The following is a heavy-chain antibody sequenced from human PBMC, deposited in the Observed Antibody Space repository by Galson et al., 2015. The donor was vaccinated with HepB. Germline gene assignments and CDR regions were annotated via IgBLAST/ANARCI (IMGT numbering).Heavy chain of an antibody. CDR1: GGSISSGGHY. D-gene: IGHD2-8*01. CDR2: IYYSGNT. Sequence: TLSLTCTVSGGSISSGGHYWSWIRQRPGKGLEWIGHIYYSGNTFYNPSLKSRVAISVDTSKNQFSLKLSSVTAADTAVFYCARVGGYCGNGVCRRYLDVWGKGTTVTVSS. V-gene: IGHV4-31*03. J-gene: IGHJ6*03. CDR3: ARVGGYCGNGVCRRYLDV.